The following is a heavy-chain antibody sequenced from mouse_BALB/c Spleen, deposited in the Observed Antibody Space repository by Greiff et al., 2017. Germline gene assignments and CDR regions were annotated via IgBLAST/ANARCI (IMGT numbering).Heavy chain of an antibody. V-gene: IGHV7-1*02. CDR1: GFTFSDFY. CDR3: ARDAGYDVGAWFAY. CDR2: SRNKANDYTT. J-gene: IGHJ3*01. D-gene: IGHD2-2*01. Sequence: EVMLVESGGGLVQPGGSLRLSCATSGFTFSDFYMEWVRQPPGKRLEWIAASRNKANDYTTEYSASVKGRFIVSRDTSQSILYLQMNALRAEDTAIYYCARDAGYDVGAWFAYWGQGTLVTVSA.